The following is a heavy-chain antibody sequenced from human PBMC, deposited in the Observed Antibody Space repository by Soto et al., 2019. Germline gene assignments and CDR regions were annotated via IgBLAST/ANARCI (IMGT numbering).Heavy chain of an antibody. V-gene: IGHV3-30*18. J-gene: IGHJ4*02. CDR2: ISYDGSDK. D-gene: IGHD2-21*01. CDR1: GFTFSSYA. CDR3: ANRGDTTDY. Sequence: PGGSLRLSCAASGFTFSSYAIHWVRQAPGKGLEWVAVISYDGSDKYYADSVKCRFTISRDNSKNTLYLQMNSLRSEDTAVYYCANRGDTTDYWGQGTLVTVSS.